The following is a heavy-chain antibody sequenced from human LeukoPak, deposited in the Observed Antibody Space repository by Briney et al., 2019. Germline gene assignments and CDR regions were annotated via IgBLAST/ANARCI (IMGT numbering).Heavy chain of an antibody. Sequence: SVKVSCKASGGSFSMYGISWVRQAPGQGLEWMAGIIPRFGIPKYAQKFQGRVTITTDESTSTAYMELSGLRSEDTAVCYCARVANWGSCCGWFDSWGQGTLVTVSS. V-gene: IGHV1-69*05. CDR1: GGSFSMYG. J-gene: IGHJ5*01. CDR2: IIPRFGIP. CDR3: ARVANWGSCCGWFDS. D-gene: IGHD7-27*01.